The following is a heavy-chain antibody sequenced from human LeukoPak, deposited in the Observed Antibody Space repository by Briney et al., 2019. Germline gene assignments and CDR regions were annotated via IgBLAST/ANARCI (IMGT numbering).Heavy chain of an antibody. D-gene: IGHD3-10*01. CDR3: ARRRYGLGSYSDAFDI. CDR2: IDTAGGT. V-gene: IGHV3-13*04. CDR1: GFTFISYD. J-gene: IGHJ3*02. Sequence: PGGSLRLSCAASGFTFISYDMHWVRQPTGKGLEWVSGIDTAGGTYYAGFVKGRFTISRENAKNSLSLQMNSLRAGDTAVYYCARRRYGLGSYSDAFDIWGQGTMVAVSS.